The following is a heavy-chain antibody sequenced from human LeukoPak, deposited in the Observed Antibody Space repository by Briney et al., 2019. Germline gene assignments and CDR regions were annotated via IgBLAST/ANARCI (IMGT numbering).Heavy chain of an antibody. J-gene: IGHJ4*02. Sequence: PGGSLRLSCSASGFTFSSYAMHWVRQAPGKGLEYVSAISSNGGSTYYADSVKGRFTISRDNAKNSLYLQMNSLRAEDTAVYYCARDLGWYFNYWGQGTLVTVSS. V-gene: IGHV3-64*04. D-gene: IGHD3-10*01. CDR3: ARDLGWYFNY. CDR1: GFTFSSYA. CDR2: ISSNGGST.